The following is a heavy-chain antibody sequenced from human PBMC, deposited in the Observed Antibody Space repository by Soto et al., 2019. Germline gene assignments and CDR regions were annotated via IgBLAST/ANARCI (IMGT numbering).Heavy chain of an antibody. D-gene: IGHD3-22*01. V-gene: IGHV5-51*01. J-gene: IGHJ3*01. CDR3: ARIYYDDSGFYYGDSFDF. CDR2: IFPGDSDT. CDR1: GYNFAGYW. Sequence: GESLKISCKTSGYNFAGYWIGWVRQMPGKGLEWLGIIFPGDSDTKYSPTFEGRVTISADRSISTAYLQWRSLKASDSAMYYCARIYYDDSGFYYGDSFDFWGQGTMVTVSS.